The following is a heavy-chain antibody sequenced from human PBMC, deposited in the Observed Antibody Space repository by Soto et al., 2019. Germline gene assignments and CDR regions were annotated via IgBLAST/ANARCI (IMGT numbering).Heavy chain of an antibody. CDR2: ISAYNGNT. CDR3: ARDVILAVPAAILAGSWFDP. J-gene: IGHJ5*02. V-gene: IGHV1-18*01. CDR1: GYTFTSYG. Sequence: ASVKVSCKASGYTFTSYGISWVRRAPGQGLEWMGWISAYNGNTNYAQKLQGRVTMTTDTSTSTAYMELRSLRSDETAVYYCARDVILAVPAAILAGSWFDPWGQGTLVTVSS. D-gene: IGHD2-2*01.